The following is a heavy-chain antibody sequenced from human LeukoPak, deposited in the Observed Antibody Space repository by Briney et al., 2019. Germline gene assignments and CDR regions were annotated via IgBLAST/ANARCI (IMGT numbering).Heavy chain of an antibody. V-gene: IGHV3-9*01. D-gene: IGHD5-12*01. CDR2: ISWNSGSI. CDR1: GFTFDDYA. CDR3: AKDDYNTPYYMDV. Sequence: PGRSLRLSCAASGFTFDDYAMHWVRQAPGKGLEWVSGISWNSGSIGYADSVKGRFTISRDNAKNSLYLQMNSLRPEDTALYYCAKDDYNTPYYMDVWGKGTTVAISS. J-gene: IGHJ6*03.